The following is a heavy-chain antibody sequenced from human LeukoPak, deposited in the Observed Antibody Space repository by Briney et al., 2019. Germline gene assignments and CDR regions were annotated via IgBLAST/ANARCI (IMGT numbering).Heavy chain of an antibody. V-gene: IGHV4-59*12. J-gene: IGHJ4*02. CDR1: GASISSYY. CDR3: AREGGSSGRGSVY. CDR2: IYNSGST. Sequence: SETLSLTCTVSGASISSYYWGWIRQPPGKGLEWIGYIYNSGSTDYNPSLKSRVTISVDTSKNNFSLMLSSVTAADTAVYYCAREGGSSGRGSVYWGQGALVSVSS. D-gene: IGHD6-19*01.